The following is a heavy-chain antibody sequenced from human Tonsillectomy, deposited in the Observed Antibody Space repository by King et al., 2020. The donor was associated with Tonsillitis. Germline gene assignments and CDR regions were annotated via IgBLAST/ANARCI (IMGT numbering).Heavy chain of an antibody. CDR3: AREGGSGSPGENALDI. V-gene: IGHV3-21*01. Sequence: VQLVESGGGLVKPGGSLRLSCAASGFTFSSYSMNWVRQAPGKGLEWVSSISSSSSYIYYADSVKGRFTISRDNAKNSLYLQMNSLRAEDTAVYYCAREGGSGSPGENALDIWGQGTMVTVSS. CDR1: GFTFSSYS. CDR2: ISSSSSYI. D-gene: IGHD1-26*01. J-gene: IGHJ3*02.